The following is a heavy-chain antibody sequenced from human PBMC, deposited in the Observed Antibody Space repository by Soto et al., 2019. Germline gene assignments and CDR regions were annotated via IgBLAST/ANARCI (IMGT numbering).Heavy chain of an antibody. D-gene: IGHD2-8*01. CDR1: GFTFSRYA. V-gene: IGHV3-30-3*01. Sequence: PLGGSLRLSCAACGFTFSRYAMHWVRQAPGEGLEWVAVISRDGSSKYYGDSVKGRFTVSRDNSNNTLYLSMTSLRPDDTAVFYCARSRNGAVPDSINFWGQGTLVTVSS. CDR2: ISRDGSSK. J-gene: IGHJ4*02. CDR3: ARSRNGAVPDSINF.